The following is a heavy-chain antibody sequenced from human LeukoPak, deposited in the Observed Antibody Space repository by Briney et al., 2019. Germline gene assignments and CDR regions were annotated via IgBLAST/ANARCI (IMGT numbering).Heavy chain of an antibody. CDR3: ARSYCRGGSCYLDY. V-gene: IGHV3-48*01. Sequence: PGGSLRLSCAASGFTFSSYSMNWVRQAPGKGLEWVSYISSSSSTIYYADSVKGRFTISRDNAKNSLYLQMNSLRAEDTAVYYCARSYCRGGSCYLDYFDLGSLVTVSS. CDR1: GFTFSSYS. CDR2: ISSSSSTI. D-gene: IGHD2-15*01. J-gene: IGHJ4*02.